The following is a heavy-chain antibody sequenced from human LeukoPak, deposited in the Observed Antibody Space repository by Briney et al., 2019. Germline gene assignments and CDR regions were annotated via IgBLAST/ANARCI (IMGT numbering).Heavy chain of an antibody. CDR1: GGTFISYA. J-gene: IGHJ4*02. CDR3: ARDLTSYYYDNNGAFDF. D-gene: IGHD3-22*01. V-gene: IGHV1-69*04. Sequence: SVKVSFKASGGTFISYAIHWVRQAPGQGLEWMGRIIPILDTPNYAQKFQGRVTITADKSTSTAYMELSSLRSEDTAVYYCARDLTSYYYDNNGAFDFWGQGTLVTVSS. CDR2: IIPILDTP.